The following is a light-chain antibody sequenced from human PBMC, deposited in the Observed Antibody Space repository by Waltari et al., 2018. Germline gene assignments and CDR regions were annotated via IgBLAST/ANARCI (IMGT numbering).Light chain of an antibody. CDR2: EGS. V-gene: IGLV2-23*01. Sequence: QSALTQPASVSGFPGPSITIPCSGTASDVGGYGLVPWYQKQPGKAPKLIIYEGSERPSGVSSRFSGAKSGDTASLTISGLQPEDEADYYCCSYAGSNSWVFGGGTKLTVL. CDR3: CSYAGSNSWV. J-gene: IGLJ3*02. CDR1: ASDVGGYGL.